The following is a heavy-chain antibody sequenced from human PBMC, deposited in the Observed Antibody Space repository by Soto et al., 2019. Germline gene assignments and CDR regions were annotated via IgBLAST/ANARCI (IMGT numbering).Heavy chain of an antibody. J-gene: IGHJ5*02. Sequence: EVQMVESGGGLVQPGRSLRLSCAASGFTFDDDAMHWVRQVPGKGLEWVSSISWNSGSIGYVDSVKGRFTISRDNARNSLYLQTNSLRAEDTALYYCAKSGIVGVYNWFDPWGLGTLVTVSS. CDR3: AKSGIVGVYNWFDP. CDR2: ISWNSGSI. CDR1: GFTFDDDA. V-gene: IGHV3-9*01. D-gene: IGHD1-26*01.